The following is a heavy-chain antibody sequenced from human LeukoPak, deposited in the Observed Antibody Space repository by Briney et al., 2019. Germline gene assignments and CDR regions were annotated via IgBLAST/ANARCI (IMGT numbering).Heavy chain of an antibody. J-gene: IGHJ4*02. CDR3: ATIEAVRFHY. CDR1: GFTFSSYE. D-gene: IGHD6-19*01. CDR2: ISSSGSTI. Sequence: GGSLRLSCAASGFTFSSYEMNWVRQAPGKGLEWVSYISSSGSTIYYADSVKGRFTISRDNAKNSLYLQMNSLRVEETAVYYCATIEAVRFHYWGQGTLVTVSS. V-gene: IGHV3-48*03.